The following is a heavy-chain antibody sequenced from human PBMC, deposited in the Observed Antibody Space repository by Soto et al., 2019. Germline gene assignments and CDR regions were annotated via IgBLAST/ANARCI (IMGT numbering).Heavy chain of an antibody. CDR3: ARDRGSYALDY. CDR2: ISAYNGNT. CDR1: GYTFTSYG. Sequence: QVQLVQSGAEVKKPGASVKVSCKASGYTFTSYGISWVRQAPGQGLEWMGWISAYNGNTNYAQKLQGRVTMTTDTSTTTAHMELRRLRSDDTAVYYCARDRGSYALDYLGQGTLVTVSS. D-gene: IGHD1-26*01. J-gene: IGHJ4*02. V-gene: IGHV1-18*01.